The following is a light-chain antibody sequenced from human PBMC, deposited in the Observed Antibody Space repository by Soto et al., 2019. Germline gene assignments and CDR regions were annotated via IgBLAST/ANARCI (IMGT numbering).Light chain of an antibody. CDR2: SND. Sequence: QSVLTQAPSASGTPGQRVTISCSGSSSNIGRSSVNWYQHLPGTAPKLLIYSNDRRPSGVPERFSGSKSGTSASLAISGLQSEDEDDYYCSAWDDSLNGLYLFGNGTKVTV. V-gene: IGLV1-44*01. CDR1: SSNIGRSS. CDR3: SAWDDSLNGLYL. J-gene: IGLJ1*01.